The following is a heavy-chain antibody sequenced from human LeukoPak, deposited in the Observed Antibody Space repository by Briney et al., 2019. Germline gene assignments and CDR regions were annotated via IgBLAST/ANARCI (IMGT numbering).Heavy chain of an antibody. CDR2: INPNSGGT. CDR1: GYTFTVYY. J-gene: IGHJ4*02. Sequence: ASVTVSCEASGYTFTVYYMHWVRQAPGQGLEWMGWINPNSGGTNYAQKFQGRVTMTRDTSISTAYMELSRLRSDDTAVYYCARTDSSGWYGDYWGQGTLVTVSS. CDR3: ARTDSSGWYGDY. V-gene: IGHV1-2*02. D-gene: IGHD6-19*01.